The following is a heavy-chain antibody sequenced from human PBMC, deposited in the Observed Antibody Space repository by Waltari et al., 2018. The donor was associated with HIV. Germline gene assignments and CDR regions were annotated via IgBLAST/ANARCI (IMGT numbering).Heavy chain of an antibody. V-gene: IGHV3-21*01. J-gene: IGHJ6*02. CDR2: ISSSSSDI. CDR1: GLTFSSYR. CDR3: ASMKQQLIYECYYGMDV. D-gene: IGHD6-13*01. Sequence: EVQLVESGGGLVKPGGSLRLSCAVSGLTFSSYRMSWVRQAPGKGLEWVSSISSSSSDIHYADSVKGRFTISRDNANNALYLQMNSLRAEDTAVYYCASMKQQLIYECYYGMDVWGQGTTVTVSS.